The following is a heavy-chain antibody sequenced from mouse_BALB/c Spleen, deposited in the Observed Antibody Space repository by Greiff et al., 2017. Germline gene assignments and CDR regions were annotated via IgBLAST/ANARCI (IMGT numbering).Heavy chain of an antibody. CDR2: ISSGGSYT. J-gene: IGHJ4*01. V-gene: IGHV5-9-3*01. D-gene: IGHD1-1*01. Sequence: EVMVVESGGGLVKPGGSLKLSCAASGFTFSSYAMSWVRQTPEKRLEWVATISSGGSYTYYPDRVKGRFTISRDNAKTTLYLKMSSLRSEDTAMYYCARHYYYGSSPYYAMDYWGQGTSVTVSS. CDR1: GFTFSSYA. CDR3: ARHYYYGSSPYYAMDY.